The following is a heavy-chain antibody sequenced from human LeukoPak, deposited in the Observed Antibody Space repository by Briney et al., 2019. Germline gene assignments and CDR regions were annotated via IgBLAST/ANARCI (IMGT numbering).Heavy chain of an antibody. CDR3: ARATGTYYDILTLGY. Sequence: GASVKVSCKASGYTFTGYYMHWVRQAPGQGLEWMGWINPNSGGTNYAQKFQGRVTMTRDTSISTAYMELSRLRSDDTAVYYCARATGTYYDILTLGYWGQGTLVTVSS. J-gene: IGHJ4*02. D-gene: IGHD3-9*01. CDR1: GYTFTGYY. V-gene: IGHV1-2*02. CDR2: INPNSGGT.